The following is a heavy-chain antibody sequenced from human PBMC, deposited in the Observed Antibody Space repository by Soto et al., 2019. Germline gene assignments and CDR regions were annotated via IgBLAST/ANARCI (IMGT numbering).Heavy chain of an antibody. CDR2: ISGSGGST. D-gene: IGHD4-17*01. J-gene: IGHJ4*02. CDR1: GFTFSSYA. V-gene: IGHV3-23*01. CDR3: AKRVTTVTTEGFDY. Sequence: EVQLLESGGGLVQPGGSLRLSCAASGFTFSSYAMSWVRQAPGKGLEWVSAISGSGGSTYYADSVKRRFTISRDNSKNTLYLQMNSLRAEDAVVYYCAKRVTTVTTEGFDYLGQGTLVTVSS.